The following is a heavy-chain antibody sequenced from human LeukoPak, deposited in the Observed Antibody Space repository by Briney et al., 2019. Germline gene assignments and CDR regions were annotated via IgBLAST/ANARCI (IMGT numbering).Heavy chain of an antibody. Sequence: GESLKVSCKGSGYSFTSYWIGWVRQMPGKGLEWMGIIYPGDSDTRYSPSLQGQVTISADKSISTAYLQWSSLKASDTAMYYCARLTSSSLYYFDYWGQGTLVTVSS. CDR3: ARLTSSSLYYFDY. CDR2: IYPGDSDT. V-gene: IGHV5-51*01. D-gene: IGHD6-6*01. CDR1: GYSFTSYW. J-gene: IGHJ4*02.